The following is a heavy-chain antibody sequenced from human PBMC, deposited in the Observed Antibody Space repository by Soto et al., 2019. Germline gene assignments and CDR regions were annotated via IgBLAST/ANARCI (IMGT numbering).Heavy chain of an antibody. V-gene: IGHV6-1*01. CDR2: TYYRSKCYN. J-gene: IGHJ4*02. Sequence: SQTVSLTCAVSVDSVSSNNIAWNWLRQSPWRGLEWLGRTYYRSKCYNEYSVSVRSRITINLDTYKNQFSLQLNSVTPEDTAVYYCARGRWSTFDDWGQGAQVTVSS. D-gene: IGHD2-15*01. CDR3: ARGRWSTFDD. CDR1: VDSVSSNNIA.